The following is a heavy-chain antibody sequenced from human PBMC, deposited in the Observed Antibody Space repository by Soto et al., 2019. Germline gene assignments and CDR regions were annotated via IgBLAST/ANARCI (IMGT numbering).Heavy chain of an antibody. J-gene: IGHJ6*02. V-gene: IGHV1-18*01. CDR1: GDTFTSYG. CDR3: ARESIVVVPASDDYYYGMDV. CDR2: ISAYNGNT. Sequence: ASVKVSCKASGDTFTSYGISWVRQAPGQGLEWMGWISAYNGNTNYAQKLQGRVTMTTDTSTSTAYMELRSLRSDDTAVYYCARESIVVVPASDDYYYGMDVWGQGTTVTVSS. D-gene: IGHD2-2*01.